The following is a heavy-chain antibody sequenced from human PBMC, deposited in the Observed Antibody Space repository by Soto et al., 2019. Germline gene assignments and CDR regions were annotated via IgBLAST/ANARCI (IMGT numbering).Heavy chain of an antibody. D-gene: IGHD2-8*02. Sequence: DVQLVESGGGLVQPGGSLRLSCAASGFTFSSYWTSWVRQAPGKGLEWVANIKQHGSERWYVDSVKGRFTNSRDIAKNSLYLQMNSLRPEEAAVYFCARGAGGGSGYWGQGTLVTVSS. V-gene: IGHV3-7*05. CDR2: IKQHGSER. CDR1: GFTFSSYW. CDR3: ARGAGGGSGY. J-gene: IGHJ4*02.